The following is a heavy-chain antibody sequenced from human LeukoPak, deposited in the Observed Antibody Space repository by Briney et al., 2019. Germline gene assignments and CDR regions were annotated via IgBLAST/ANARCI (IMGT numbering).Heavy chain of an antibody. CDR1: GFTFSSYW. D-gene: IGHD2-15*01. J-gene: IGHJ4*02. CDR3: ARSGGNPAAYFDY. CDR2: IKQDGSEK. V-gene: IGHV3-7*01. Sequence: GGSLRLSCAASGFTFSSYWMSWVRQAPGKGLEWVANIKQDGSEKYYVDSVKGRFTISRDNAKNSLYLQMNSLRAEDTAEYYCARSGGNPAAYFDYWGQGTLVTVSS.